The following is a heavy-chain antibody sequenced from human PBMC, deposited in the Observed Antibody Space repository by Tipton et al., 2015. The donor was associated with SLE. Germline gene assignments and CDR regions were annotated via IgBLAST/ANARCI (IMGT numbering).Heavy chain of an antibody. Sequence: LRLSCAASGFTFSSYSMNWVRQAPGKGLEWIGYVFYHGSNHYNPSLKSRATISVDTSKSLFSLKLSSVTAADTAVYYCASLTADSNFDAFSIWGQGTVVTVSS. V-gene: IGHV4-59*01. CDR1: GFTFSSYS. D-gene: IGHD7-27*01. CDR2: VFYHGSN. J-gene: IGHJ3*02. CDR3: ASLTADSNFDAFSI.